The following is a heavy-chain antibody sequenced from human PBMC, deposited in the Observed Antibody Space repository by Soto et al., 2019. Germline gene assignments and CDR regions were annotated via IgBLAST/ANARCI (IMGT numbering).Heavy chain of an antibody. Sequence: EVQLVESGGGLVQPGGSLRLSCAASGFTFSGYSMSWVRQAPGKGLEWVANIKQDRSEKYYVDSVKGRFTISRDNAKNSLYLQMNSLRADDTAVYYCARQRGCDYWGQGTLVTVSS. CDR1: GFTFSGYS. V-gene: IGHV3-7*01. CDR3: ARQRGCDY. J-gene: IGHJ4*02. CDR2: IKQDRSEK. D-gene: IGHD1-1*01.